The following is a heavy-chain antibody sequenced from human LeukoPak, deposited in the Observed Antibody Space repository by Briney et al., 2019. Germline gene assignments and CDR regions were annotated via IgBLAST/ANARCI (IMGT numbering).Heavy chain of an antibody. V-gene: IGHV3-33*06. CDR3: AKEGGSGYYYFDY. D-gene: IGHD3-22*01. CDR1: GFTFSSYG. CDR2: IWYDGSNK. Sequence: GRSLRLSCAASGFTFSSYGMHWVRQAPGKGLEWVAVIWYDGSNKYYADSVKGQFTISRDNSKNTLYLQMNSLRAEDTAVYYCAKEGGSGYYYFDYWGQGTLVAVSS. J-gene: IGHJ4*02.